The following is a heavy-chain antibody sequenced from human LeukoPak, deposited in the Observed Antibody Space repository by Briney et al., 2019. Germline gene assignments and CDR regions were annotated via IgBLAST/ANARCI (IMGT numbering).Heavy chain of an antibody. CDR2: IYYSGST. Sequence: SETLSLTCTVSGGSISSYYWNWIRQPPGKGLKWIGYIYYSGSTNYNPSLKSRVTISVDTSKNQFSLKLSSVTAADTAVYYCASARFTNSSGYYSDYWGQGTLVTVSS. V-gene: IGHV4-59*01. CDR1: GGSISSYY. CDR3: ASARFTNSSGYYSDY. J-gene: IGHJ4*02. D-gene: IGHD3-22*01.